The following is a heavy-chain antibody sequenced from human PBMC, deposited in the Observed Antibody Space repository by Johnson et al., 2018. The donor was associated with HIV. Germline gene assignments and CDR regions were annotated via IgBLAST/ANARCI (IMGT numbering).Heavy chain of an antibody. D-gene: IGHD3-3*01. CDR2: IKQDGSEK. V-gene: IGHV3-7*01. CDR3: ARDSYNFWSGYPDAFDI. Sequence: EVQLVESGGGLVQSGGSLRLSCAASGFTFSSYWMSWVRQAPGKGLEWVANIKQDGSEKYYVDSVKGRFTISRDNAKNSLYLQMNSLRAEDTAVYYCARDSYNFWSGYPDAFDIWGQGTMVTVSS. J-gene: IGHJ3*02. CDR1: GFTFSSYW.